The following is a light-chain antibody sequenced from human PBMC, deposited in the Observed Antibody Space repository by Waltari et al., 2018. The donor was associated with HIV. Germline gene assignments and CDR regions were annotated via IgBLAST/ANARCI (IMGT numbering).Light chain of an antibody. CDR2: EDN. J-gene: IGLJ2*01. CDR3: QSYDSSIVV. V-gene: IGLV6-57*04. Sequence: NFMLTQPHSVSESPGKTVTISCTRSSGSIASNYVQWYQQRPGSAPTTVIYEDNQRPSGVPDRFPGSIDSSSISASLTISGLKTEDEADYYCQSYDSSIVVFGGGTKLTVL. CDR1: SGSIASNY.